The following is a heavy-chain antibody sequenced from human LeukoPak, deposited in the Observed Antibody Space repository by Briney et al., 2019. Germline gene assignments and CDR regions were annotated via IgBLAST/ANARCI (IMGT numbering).Heavy chain of an antibody. CDR1: GFTVSSNY. Sequence: GGSLRLSCAASGFTVSSNYMSWVRQAPGKGLEWVAVISYDGSNKYYADSVKGRFTISRDNSKNTLYLQMNSLRAEDTAVYYCAKVRRITMVRGVLPTPDYWGQGTLVTVSS. CDR2: ISYDGSNK. V-gene: IGHV3-30*18. CDR3: AKVRRITMVRGVLPTPDY. D-gene: IGHD3-10*01. J-gene: IGHJ4*02.